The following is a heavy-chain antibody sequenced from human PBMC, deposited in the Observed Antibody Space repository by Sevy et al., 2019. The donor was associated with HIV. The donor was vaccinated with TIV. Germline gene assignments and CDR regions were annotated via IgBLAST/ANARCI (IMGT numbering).Heavy chain of an antibody. D-gene: IGHD5-12*01. CDR2: IARNSYEAYGGTT. Sequence: GGSLRLSCTTSGFTFDDYAMSWFRQAPGKGLEWVAFIARNSYEAYGGTTDYAASVKGRFIISRDDSKSVAYLQMNSLKNEDTAVYYCTRGLATADTPEYYFDYWGQGTLVTVSS. CDR3: TRGLATADTPEYYFDY. CDR1: GFTFDDYA. V-gene: IGHV3-49*03. J-gene: IGHJ4*02.